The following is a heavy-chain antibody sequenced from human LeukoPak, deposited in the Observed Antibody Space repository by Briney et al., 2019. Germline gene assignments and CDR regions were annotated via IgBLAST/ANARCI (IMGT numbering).Heavy chain of an antibody. D-gene: IGHD3-3*01. CDR2: INPSGCST. J-gene: IGHJ4*02. CDR3: ARARYVILRPSYYFDY. V-gene: IGHV1-46*01. Sequence: ASVKVSCKASGYTFTSYYMHWVRQAPGQGLEWMGIINPSGCSTSYAQKFQGRVTMTRDTSTSTVYMELSSLRSEDTAVYYCARARYVILRPSYYFDYWGQGTLVTVSS. CDR1: GYTFTSYY.